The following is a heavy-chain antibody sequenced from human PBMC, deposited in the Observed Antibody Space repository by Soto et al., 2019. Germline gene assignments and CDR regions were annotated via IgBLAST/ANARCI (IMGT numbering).Heavy chain of an antibody. V-gene: IGHV1-46*03. CDR3: AGGTRVLRLLEWLPNQGY. Sequence: QVQLVQSGAEVKKPGASVKVSCKASGYTFTSYSIHWVRQAPGQGLEWMGIINPSGGSTTYAQKYQGRGTRTRDTSTSTVYMELSSLRTEDTAVYYCAGGTRVLRLLEWLPNQGYWGQGTLVTGSS. D-gene: IGHD3-3*01. CDR1: GYTFTSYS. CDR2: INPSGGST. J-gene: IGHJ4*02.